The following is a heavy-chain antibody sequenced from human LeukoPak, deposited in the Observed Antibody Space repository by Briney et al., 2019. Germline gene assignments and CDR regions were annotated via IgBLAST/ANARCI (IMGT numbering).Heavy chain of an antibody. V-gene: IGHV4-30-4*07. CDR3: ARVDDYVWGSYRLYYFDY. Sequence: SETLSLTCAVSGGSISSGAYSWSWIRQPPRKGLEWIGYVYYSGGTYYNPSLKSRVTMSVDTSKNQFSLKLSSVTAADTAVYYCARVDDYVWGSYRLYYFDYWGQGTLVTVSS. J-gene: IGHJ4*02. D-gene: IGHD3-16*02. CDR2: VYYSGGT. CDR1: GGSISSGAYS.